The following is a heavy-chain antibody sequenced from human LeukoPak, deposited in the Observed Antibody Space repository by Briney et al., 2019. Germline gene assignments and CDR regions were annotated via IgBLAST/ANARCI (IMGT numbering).Heavy chain of an antibody. Sequence: SGTLSLTCAVSGGSLSSSNWWSWVRQPPGKGLEWIGEIYHSGSTNYNPSLKSRVTISVDTSKNQFSLKLSSVTAADTAVYYCARHMGYYYGSGSYYGWFDPWGKGTTVTISS. CDR3: ARHMGYYYGSGSYYGWFDP. CDR1: GGSLSSSNW. CDR2: IYHSGST. D-gene: IGHD3-10*01. J-gene: IGHJ6*04. V-gene: IGHV4-4*02.